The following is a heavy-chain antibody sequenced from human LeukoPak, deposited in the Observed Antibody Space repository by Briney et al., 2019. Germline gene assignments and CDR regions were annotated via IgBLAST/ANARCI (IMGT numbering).Heavy chain of an antibody. CDR3: ASLPHSGYDFPGY. CDR1: GFTFSSYG. Sequence: PGGSLRLSCAASGFTFSSYGMHWVRQAPGKGLEGVAFIRYDGSNKYYADSVKGRFTISRDNAKNTLYLQMNSLRAEDTAVYYCASLPHSGYDFPGYWGQGTLVTVSS. V-gene: IGHV3-30*02. D-gene: IGHD5-12*01. CDR2: IRYDGSNK. J-gene: IGHJ4*02.